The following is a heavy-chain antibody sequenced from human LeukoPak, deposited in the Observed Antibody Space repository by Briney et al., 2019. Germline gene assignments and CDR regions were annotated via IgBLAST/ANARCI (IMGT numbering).Heavy chain of an antibody. J-gene: IGHJ4*02. CDR2: FSGSGGNT. CDR3: ARDLGIAARPVFDQ. D-gene: IGHD6-6*01. CDR1: GFSFSNYA. V-gene: IGHV3-23*01. Sequence: GGSLRLSCAASGFSFSNYAMNWVRQAPGKGLEWVSTFSGSGGNTYYADSVKGRFTISRDDSKNTLYLQVDSLRAEDTAVYYCARDLGIAARPVFDQWGQGTLVTVSS.